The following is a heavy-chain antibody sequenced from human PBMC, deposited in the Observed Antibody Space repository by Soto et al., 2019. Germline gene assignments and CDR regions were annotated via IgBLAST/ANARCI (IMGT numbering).Heavy chain of an antibody. Sequence: PETLSLTCTVSGGSISSYNWGWIRQTPGKGLEWIGYTSYTGRTDYSPSLKSRVSFSVDTSKNQFSLKLSSVTAADTAVYYCARYYCSSDTCYYFDYWGQGTLVTVSS. CDR3: ARYYCSSDTCYYFDY. CDR1: GGSISSYN. V-gene: IGHV4-59*01. CDR2: TSYTGRT. J-gene: IGHJ4*02. D-gene: IGHD2-2*01.